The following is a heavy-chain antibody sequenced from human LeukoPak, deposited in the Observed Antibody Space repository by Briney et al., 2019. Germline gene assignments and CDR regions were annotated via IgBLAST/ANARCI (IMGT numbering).Heavy chain of an antibody. Sequence: GGSLRLSCSASGFAFSIYAMHWVRQAPGKGLEYVSAITSNGGSTFHADSVNDRFTISRDNSKNALYLQMSSLRAEDTAVYYCGIIGGISFWGQGTPVTVSS. V-gene: IGHV3-64D*08. CDR1: GFAFSIYA. CDR2: ITSNGGST. J-gene: IGHJ4*02. CDR3: GIIGGISF. D-gene: IGHD2-15*01.